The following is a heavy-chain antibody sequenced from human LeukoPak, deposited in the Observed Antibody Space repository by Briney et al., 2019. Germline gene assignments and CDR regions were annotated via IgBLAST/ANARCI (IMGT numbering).Heavy chain of an antibody. D-gene: IGHD6-13*01. CDR1: GFTFDDYG. CDR2: IRWKSGRI. V-gene: IGHV3-9*03. CDR3: AARRGAAAGTDYFDD. J-gene: IGHJ4*02. Sequence: GGSLRLSCVASGFTFDDYGINWVRQAPGKGLEWVSGIRWKSGRIAYADSVKGRFTISRDNAKNSLYLQMNSLRVEDMALYYCAARRGAAAGTDYFDDWGQGTLVTVSS.